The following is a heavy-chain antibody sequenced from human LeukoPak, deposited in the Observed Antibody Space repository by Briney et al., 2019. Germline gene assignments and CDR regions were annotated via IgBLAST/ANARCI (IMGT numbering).Heavy chain of an antibody. CDR2: INHSGST. CDR1: GGSFSGYY. V-gene: IGHV4-34*01. J-gene: IGHJ5*02. D-gene: IGHD3-10*01. CDR3: ARHMRPRYEGSMVRGVKTNWFDP. Sequence: SETLSLTCAVYGGSFSGYYWSWIRQPPGKGLEWIGEINHSGSTNYNPSLESRVTISVDTSKNQFSLKLSSVTAADTAVYYCARHMRPRYEGSMVRGVKTNWFDPWGQGTLVTVSS.